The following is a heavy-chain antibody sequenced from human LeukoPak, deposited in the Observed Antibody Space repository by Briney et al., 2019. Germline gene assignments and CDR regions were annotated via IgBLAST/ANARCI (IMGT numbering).Heavy chain of an antibody. CDR3: ARESPYYDSSGYYVPGAFDI. J-gene: IGHJ3*02. D-gene: IGHD3-22*01. V-gene: IGHV4-34*01. CDR2: INHSGST. CDR1: GGSFSGYY. Sequence: SETLSLTCAVYGGSFSGYYWSRIRQPPGKGLEWIGEINHSGSTNYNPSLKSRVTISVDTSKNQFSLKLSSVTAADTAVYYCARESPYYDSSGYYVPGAFDIWGQGTMVTVSS.